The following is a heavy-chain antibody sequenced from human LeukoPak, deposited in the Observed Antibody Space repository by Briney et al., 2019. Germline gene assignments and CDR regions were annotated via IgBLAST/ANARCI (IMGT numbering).Heavy chain of an antibody. CDR1: GFTFSSYA. CDR2: ISYDGSNK. D-gene: IGHD3-22*01. J-gene: IGHJ4*02. V-gene: IGHV3-30-3*01. CDR3: ARVGRYYYDCSGYSNYY. Sequence: GGSLRLSCAASGFTFSSYAMHWVRQAPGKGLEWVAVISYDGSNKYYADSVKGRFTISRDNSKNTLYLQMNSLRAEDTAVYYCARVGRYYYDCSGYSNYYWGQGTLVTVPS.